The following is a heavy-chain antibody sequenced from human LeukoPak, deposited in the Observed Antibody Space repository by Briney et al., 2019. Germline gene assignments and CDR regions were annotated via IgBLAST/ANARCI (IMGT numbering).Heavy chain of an antibody. CDR2: IYSGGDT. V-gene: IGHV3-53*04. CDR3: VRGGFSGYDREAFDI. CDR1: GFAVTDNY. Sequence: GGSLTLSCAASGFAVTDNYISWVRQAPGKGLEWVSIIYSGGDTNFADSVKGRFAISRHSSKNTLYLHMNRLRAEDTAVYYCVRGGFSGYDREAFDIWGQGTLITVSS. J-gene: IGHJ3*02. D-gene: IGHD5-12*01.